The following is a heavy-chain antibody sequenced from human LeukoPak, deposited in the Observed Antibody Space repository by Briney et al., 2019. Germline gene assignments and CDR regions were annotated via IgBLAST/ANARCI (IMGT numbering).Heavy chain of an antibody. CDR1: GFTFDDYA. V-gene: IGHV3-9*01. J-gene: IGHJ4*02. D-gene: IGHD3-22*01. CDR2: ISWNSGSI. Sequence: GGSLRLSCAASGFTFDDYAMHWVRQAPGKGLEWVSGISWNSGSIGYADSVKGRFTISRDNAKNSLYLQMNSLRAEDTALYYCAKSYYYDSSGYFDYWGQGTLVTVSS. CDR3: AKSYYYDSSGYFDY.